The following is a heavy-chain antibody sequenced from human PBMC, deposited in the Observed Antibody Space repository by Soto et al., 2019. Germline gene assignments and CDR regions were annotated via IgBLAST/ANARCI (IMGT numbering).Heavy chain of an antibody. J-gene: IGHJ4*02. CDR2: LTHTATT. CDR3: ARGMAEEQIFYYSDY. D-gene: IGHD3-9*01. CDR1: GGSFSGYY. V-gene: IGHV4-34*01. Sequence: SETLSHPCAVYGGSFSGYYWSWIRQPPGKGLEWIGELTHTATTNYNPSLKNRVTISVDASKSQFYLKLRSVTAADTAVYYCARGMAEEQIFYYSDYWGQGALVTVSS.